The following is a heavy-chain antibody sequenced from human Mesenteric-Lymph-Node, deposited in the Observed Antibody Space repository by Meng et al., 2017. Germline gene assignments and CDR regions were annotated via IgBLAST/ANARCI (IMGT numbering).Heavy chain of an antibody. CDR1: GYSFTNYY. CDR3: AGVDGGYYYDSPNPEGLAFDY. J-gene: IGHJ4*02. V-gene: IGHV1-46*01. D-gene: IGHD3-22*01. Sequence: ASVKVSCKASGYSFTNYYIHWVRQAPGHGLEWMGIINPIGGGTSFAQKFQGRVTMTRDTSTSTVYMGLSSLGSDDTAVYYCAGVDGGYYYDSPNPEGLAFDYWGQGTLVTVSS. CDR2: INPIGGGT.